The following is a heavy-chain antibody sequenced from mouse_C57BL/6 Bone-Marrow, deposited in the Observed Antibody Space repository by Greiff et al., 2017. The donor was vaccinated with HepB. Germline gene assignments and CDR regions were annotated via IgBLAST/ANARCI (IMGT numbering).Heavy chain of an antibody. Sequence: EVKLVESGAELVRPGASVKLSCTASGFNIKDDYMHWVKQRPEQGLEWIGWIDPENGDTEYASKFQGKATITADTSSNTAYLQLSSLTSEDTAVYYCTTRSSYYAMDYWGQGTSVTVSS. V-gene: IGHV14-4*01. CDR1: GFNIKDDY. CDR3: TTRSSYYAMDY. D-gene: IGHD3-1*01. CDR2: IDPENGDT. J-gene: IGHJ4*01.